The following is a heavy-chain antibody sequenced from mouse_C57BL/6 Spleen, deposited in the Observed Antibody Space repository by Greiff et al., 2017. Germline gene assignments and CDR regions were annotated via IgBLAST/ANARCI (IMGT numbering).Heavy chain of an antibody. CDR3: ARSGGNHLFDD. Sequence: QVQLQQSGPELVKPGASVKISCKASGYAFRSSWMNWVKQRPGKGLEWIGRIYPGDGDTNYNGKFKGKATLTADKSSSTAYMQLSSLTSEDSAVYFCARSGGNHLFDDWGQGTTLTVSS. J-gene: IGHJ2*01. D-gene: IGHD2-1*01. CDR1: GYAFRSSW. V-gene: IGHV1-82*01. CDR2: IYPGDGDT.